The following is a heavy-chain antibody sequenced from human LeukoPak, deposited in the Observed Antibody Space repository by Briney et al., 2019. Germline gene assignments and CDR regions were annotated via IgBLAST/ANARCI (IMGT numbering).Heavy chain of an antibody. CDR2: IRTKDYGGTT. J-gene: IGHJ4*02. Sequence: GGSLRLSCTGSGFTFGEYVVSWFRQAPGKGLEWAGFIRTKDYGGTTEYAASVKGRFTISRDDSESIAYLQMNSLKSEDTAVYYCTRGSDTIFGVSRDGFDSWGQGTLVTVSS. V-gene: IGHV3-49*03. CDR3: TRGSDTIFGVSRDGFDS. CDR1: GFTFGEYV. D-gene: IGHD3-3*01.